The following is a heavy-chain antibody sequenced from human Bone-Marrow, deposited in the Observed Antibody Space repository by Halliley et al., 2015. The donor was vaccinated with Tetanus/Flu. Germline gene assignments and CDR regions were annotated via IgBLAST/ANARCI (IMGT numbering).Heavy chain of an antibody. CDR2: SYI. CDR3: ARAGFYYDGRGYPQHYYFDN. D-gene: IGHD3-22*01. V-gene: IGHV3-21*01. J-gene: IGHJ4*02. Sequence: SYISYPDSVKGRFTISRDNAKNSLYLQMNSLRGEDTAVYYCARAGFYYDGRGYPQHYYFDNWGQGTLVTVSS.